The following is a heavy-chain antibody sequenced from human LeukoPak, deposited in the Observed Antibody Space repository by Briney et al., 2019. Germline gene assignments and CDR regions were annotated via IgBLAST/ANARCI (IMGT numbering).Heavy chain of an antibody. V-gene: IGHV1-18*01. Sequence: ASVKVSCKASGYTFTSYGISWVRQAPGQGLDWMGWISAYNGNTNYAQKLQGRVTMTTDTSTSTAYMELRSLRSDDTAVYYCAREGWYSSSWPDAFDIWGQGTMVTVSS. D-gene: IGHD6-13*01. CDR3: AREGWYSSSWPDAFDI. CDR2: ISAYNGNT. J-gene: IGHJ3*02. CDR1: GYTFTSYG.